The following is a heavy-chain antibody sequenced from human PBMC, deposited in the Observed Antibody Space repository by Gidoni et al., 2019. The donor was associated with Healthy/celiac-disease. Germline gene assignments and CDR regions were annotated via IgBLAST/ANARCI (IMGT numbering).Heavy chain of an antibody. CDR2: IYYSGRT. D-gene: IGHD3-10*01. V-gene: IGHV4-31*03. CDR1: GGCLSSGGYY. CDR3: ARDLYGSGSFDY. J-gene: IGHJ4*02. Sequence: QVQLQESGPGLVTHSQTLSLTCTVSGGCLSSGGYYWSWIRQHPGKGLEWIWYIYYSGRTYYNPSLKSRVTISVDTSKNHFSLKLSSVTAADTAVYYCARDLYGSGSFDYWGQGTLVTVSS.